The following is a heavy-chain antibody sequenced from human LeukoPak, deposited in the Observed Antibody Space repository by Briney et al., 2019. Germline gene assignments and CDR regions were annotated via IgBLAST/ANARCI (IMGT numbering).Heavy chain of an antibody. J-gene: IGHJ6*02. CDR2: ISAYNGNT. D-gene: IGHD3-22*01. CDR3: ASDYYYDSSGPSPYGMDV. V-gene: IGHV1-18*01. CDR1: GYTFTSYG. Sequence: ASVKVSCKASGYTFTSYGISWVRQAPGQGLEWMGWISAYNGNTNYAQKLQGRVTMTTDTSTSTAYMELRSLRSDDTAVYYCASDYYYDSSGPSPYGMDVWGQGTTVNVSS.